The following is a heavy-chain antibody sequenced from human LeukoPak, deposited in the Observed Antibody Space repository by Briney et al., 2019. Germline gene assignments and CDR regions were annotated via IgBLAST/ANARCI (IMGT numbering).Heavy chain of an antibody. CDR3: ARLYLDAFDI. CDR1: GFTFSGHS. J-gene: IGHJ3*02. Sequence: PGGSLRLSCAVSGFTFSGHSMSWVRQAPGTGLEWVSSISVSDSYKYFADSVKGRFTISRDNAKSSLYLQVNSLTAEDTALYYCARLYLDAFDIWGQGTMVTVSS. D-gene: IGHD2-21*01. V-gene: IGHV3-21*01. CDR2: ISVSDSYK.